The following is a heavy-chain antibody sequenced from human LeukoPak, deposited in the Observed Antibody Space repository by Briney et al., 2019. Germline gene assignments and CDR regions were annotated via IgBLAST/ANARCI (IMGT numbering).Heavy chain of an antibody. J-gene: IGHJ5*02. CDR1: GGTFSSYA. V-gene: IGHV1-69*04. Sequence: ASVKVSCKASGGTFSSYAISWVRQAPGQGLEWMGRIIPILGIANYAQKFQGRVTITADKSTSTAYMELSSLRSEDTAVYYCARDRRRWELPRGDPWGQGTLVTVSS. D-gene: IGHD1-26*01. CDR2: IIPILGIA. CDR3: ARDRRRWELPRGDP.